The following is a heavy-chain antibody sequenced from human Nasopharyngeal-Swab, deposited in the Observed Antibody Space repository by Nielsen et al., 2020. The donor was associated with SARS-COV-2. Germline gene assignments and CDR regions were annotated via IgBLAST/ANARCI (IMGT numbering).Heavy chain of an antibody. V-gene: IGHV3-20*04. CDR3: ARVDVHDAFDI. D-gene: IGHD3-16*01. CDR2: INWNGGST. Sequence: GESLKISCAASGFTFDDYGMSWVRQAPGKGLEWVSAINWNGGSTGYADSVKGRFTISRDNAKKTLYLQMNSLRAEDTAVYYCARVDVHDAFDIWGQGTMVTVSS. J-gene: IGHJ3*02. CDR1: GFTFDDYG.